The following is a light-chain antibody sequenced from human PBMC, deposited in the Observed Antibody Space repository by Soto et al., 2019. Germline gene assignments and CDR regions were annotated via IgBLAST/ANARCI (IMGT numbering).Light chain of an antibody. CDR2: GAS. CDR1: QSVSSY. V-gene: IGKV3-15*01. J-gene: IGKJ1*01. CDR3: QQYNNWPRT. Sequence: EIVMTQSPATLSVSPGERATLSCRARQSVSSYLAWYHQKPGQAPRLLIYGASTRATGIPARFSGSGSGTEFTLTINSLQSEDFAVYYCQQYNNWPRTFGQGTKVDI.